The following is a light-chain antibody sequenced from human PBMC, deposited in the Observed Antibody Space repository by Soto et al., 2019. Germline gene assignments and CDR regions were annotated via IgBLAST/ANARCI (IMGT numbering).Light chain of an antibody. V-gene: IGLV2-14*01. J-gene: IGLJ1*01. CDR1: SSDIGTYNY. CDR2: EVS. Sequence: QSALTQPASVSGSPGQSITMSCTGTSSDIGTYNYVSWYQQHPGKAPKLMIYEVSNRPSGVSDRFSGSKSGNTASLTISGLQAEDEADYYCSSYTTSSTLVFGTATKLTVL. CDR3: SSYTTSSTLV.